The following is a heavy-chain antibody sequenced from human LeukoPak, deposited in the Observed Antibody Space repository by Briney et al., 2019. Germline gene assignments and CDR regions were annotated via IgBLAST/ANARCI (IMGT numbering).Heavy chain of an antibody. Sequence: KTGGSLRLSCAASGFTFSSYSMNWVRQAPGKGLEWVSSISSSSSYIYYADSVKGRFTISRDNAKNSLYLQMNSLRAKDTAVYYCARWRRRYYYGSGSYDFDYWGQGTLVTVSS. D-gene: IGHD3-10*01. CDR3: ARWRRRYYYGSGSYDFDY. J-gene: IGHJ4*02. V-gene: IGHV3-21*01. CDR1: GFTFSSYS. CDR2: ISSSSSYI.